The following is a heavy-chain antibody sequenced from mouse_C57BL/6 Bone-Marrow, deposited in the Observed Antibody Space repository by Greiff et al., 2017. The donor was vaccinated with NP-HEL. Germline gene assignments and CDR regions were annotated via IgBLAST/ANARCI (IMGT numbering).Heavy chain of an antibody. V-gene: IGHV1-52*01. CDR3: ASYGSDYAMDY. D-gene: IGHD1-1*01. J-gene: IGHJ4*01. Sequence: VQLQQPGAELVRPGSSVKLPCKASGYTFTSYWMHWVKQRPIQGLEWIGNIDPSDSETHYNQKFKDKATLTVDKSSSTAYMQLSSLTSEDSAVYYCASYGSDYAMDYWGQGTSVTVSS. CDR2: IDPSDSET. CDR1: GYTFTSYW.